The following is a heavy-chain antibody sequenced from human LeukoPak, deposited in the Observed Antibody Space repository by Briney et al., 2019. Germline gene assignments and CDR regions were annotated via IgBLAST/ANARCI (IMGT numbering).Heavy chain of an antibody. Sequence: SQNLSINGTVSGGSISSGGYYWSWLRQHPGKGLEWIGYIYYSGSTYYNPSLKSRVTISADTSKNQFSLKLSSVTAADTAVYYCARARSAAGNFDYWGQGTLVTVSS. D-gene: IGHD6-13*01. CDR2: IYYSGST. J-gene: IGHJ4*02. CDR3: ARARSAAGNFDY. V-gene: IGHV4-31*03. CDR1: GGSISSGGYY.